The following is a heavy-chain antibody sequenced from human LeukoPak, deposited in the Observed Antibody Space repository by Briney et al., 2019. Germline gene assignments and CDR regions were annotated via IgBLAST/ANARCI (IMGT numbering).Heavy chain of an antibody. J-gene: IGHJ6*03. CDR2: FDPEDGET. CDR1: GYTLTELS. Sequence: ASVKVSCKVSGYTLTELSMHWVRQAPGKGLEWMGGFDPEDGETVYAQKFQGRVTTTEDTSTDTAYMELSSLRSEDTAVYYCATRGGGIVGASYYYYYYMDVWGKGTTVTVSS. V-gene: IGHV1-24*01. D-gene: IGHD1-26*01. CDR3: ATRGGGIVGASYYYYYYMDV.